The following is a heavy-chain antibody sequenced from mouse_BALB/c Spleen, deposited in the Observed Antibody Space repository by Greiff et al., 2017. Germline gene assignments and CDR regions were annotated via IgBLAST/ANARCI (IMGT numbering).Heavy chain of an antibody. D-gene: IGHD1-1*01. J-gene: IGHJ4*01. CDR1: GFSLTGYG. V-gene: IGHV2-6-7*01. Sequence: QVQLKESGPGLVAPSQSLSITCTVSGFSLTGYGVNWVRQPPGKGLEWLGMIWGDGSTDYNSALKSRLSISKDNSKSQVFLKMNSLQTDDTARYYCARDGRNYGPLYAMDYWGQGTSVTVSS. CDR2: IWGDGST. CDR3: ARDGRNYGPLYAMDY.